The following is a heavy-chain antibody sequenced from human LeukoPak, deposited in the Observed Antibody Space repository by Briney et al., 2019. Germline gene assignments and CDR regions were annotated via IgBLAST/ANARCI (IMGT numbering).Heavy chain of an antibody. CDR2: INPNNGGT. V-gene: IGHV1-2*02. J-gene: IGHJ4*02. D-gene: IGHD3-22*01. CDR1: GYTFTGYY. Sequence: GAXVKVSCKTSGYTFTGYYIHWVRQAPGQGLEWMGWINPNNGGTKYAQNFQGRVTMTRDSSMSTAYMELSRLRSDDTAVYYCARDYAYDSSVHFDYWGQGTLVTVSS. CDR3: ARDYAYDSSVHFDY.